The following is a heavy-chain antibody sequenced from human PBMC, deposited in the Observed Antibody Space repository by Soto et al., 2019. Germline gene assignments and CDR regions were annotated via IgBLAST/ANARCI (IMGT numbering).Heavy chain of an antibody. CDR2: IFWDDDY. J-gene: IGHJ5*02. D-gene: IGHD6-19*01. CDR1: GFSLTSSGVG. CDR3: VRSQWLKYNWFDP. Sequence: QITLRESGPPLVKPTQTLTLTCSFSGFSLTSSGVGVGWIRQPPGKALEWLAVIFWDDDYRYGPSLKTRLTITKDTSKNQVVLTMTNMDPVDTATYFCVRSQWLKYNWFDPWGQGTLVTVSS. V-gene: IGHV2-5*05.